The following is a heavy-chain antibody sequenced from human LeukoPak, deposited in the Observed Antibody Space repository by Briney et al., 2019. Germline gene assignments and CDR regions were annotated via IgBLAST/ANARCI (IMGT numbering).Heavy chain of an antibody. CDR1: GGSISSYY. J-gene: IGHJ4*02. CDR2: IYYSGST. Sequence: SETLSLTCTVSGGSISSYYWGWIRQPPGKGLEWIGSIYYSGSTNYNPSLKSRVTISVDTSKNQFSLKLSSVTAADTAVYYCARQRLWFGELLYPSPFDYWGQGTQVTVSS. V-gene: IGHV4-39*01. D-gene: IGHD3-10*01. CDR3: ARQRLWFGELLYPSPFDY.